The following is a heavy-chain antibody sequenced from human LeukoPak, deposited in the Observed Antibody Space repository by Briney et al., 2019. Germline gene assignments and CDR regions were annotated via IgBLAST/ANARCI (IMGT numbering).Heavy chain of an antibody. D-gene: IGHD3-22*01. CDR2: ISGSGGST. CDR3: AKDQGDYYDSSGYYLDAFDI. J-gene: IGHJ3*02. V-gene: IGHV3-23*01. CDR1: GFTFKDYY. Sequence: GSLRLSCTASGFTFKDYYMNWVRQAPGKGLEWVSAISGSGGSTYYADSVKGRFTISRDNSKNTLYLQMNSLRAEDTAVYYCAKDQGDYYDSSGYYLDAFDIWGQGTMVTVSS.